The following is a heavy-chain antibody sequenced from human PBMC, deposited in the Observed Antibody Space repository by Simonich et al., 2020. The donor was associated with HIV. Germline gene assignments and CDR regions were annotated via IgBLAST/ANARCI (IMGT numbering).Heavy chain of an antibody. V-gene: IGHV4-34*01. Sequence: QVQLQQWGAGLLKPSETLSLTCAVYGGSFSGYYWSWFRQPPGKGLEWIGEINHSGSTNENPSLKSRVTISVDTSKNQFSLKLSSVTAADTAVYYCARGFYQRLYYFDYWGQGTLVTVSS. CDR1: GGSFSGYY. J-gene: IGHJ4*02. CDR3: ARGFYQRLYYFDY. D-gene: IGHD2-2*01. CDR2: INHSGST.